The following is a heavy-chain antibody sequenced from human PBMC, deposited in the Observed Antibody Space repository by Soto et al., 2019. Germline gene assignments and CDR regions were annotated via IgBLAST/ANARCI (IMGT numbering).Heavy chain of an antibody. Sequence: GGSLRLSCAASGFTFFTYAMSWVRQAPGKGLEWVSSITDSGDSTYYADSVKGRFTISRDDSKNTLYLQMNSLRAEDTAVYYCAKMLAVAGYFDYWGQGTLVTSPQ. CDR1: GFTFFTYA. V-gene: IGHV3-23*01. CDR3: AKMLAVAGYFDY. CDR2: ITDSGDST. J-gene: IGHJ4*02. D-gene: IGHD6-19*01.